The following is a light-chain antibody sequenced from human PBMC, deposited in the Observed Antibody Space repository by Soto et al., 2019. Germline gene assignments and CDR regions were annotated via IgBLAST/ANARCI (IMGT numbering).Light chain of an antibody. CDR2: GAS. V-gene: IGKV3-15*01. CDR3: QQYDNWRPIT. Sequence: EIVMTQSPATLSVSPGERATLSCRASQTISSNLAWYQQKPGQAPRLLIYGASTRATAIPARFSGSGSGTEFTLTISSLQYEDFAVYYCQQYDNWRPITFGQGTRLDI. CDR1: QTISSN. J-gene: IGKJ5*01.